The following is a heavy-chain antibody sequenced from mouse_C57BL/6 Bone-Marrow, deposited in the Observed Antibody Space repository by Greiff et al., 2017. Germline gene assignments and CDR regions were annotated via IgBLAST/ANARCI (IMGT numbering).Heavy chain of an antibody. CDR2: IDPSDSYT. CDR3: ANYGSSYLYAMDY. Sequence: QVQLQQPGAELVRPGTSVKLSCKASGYTFTSYWMHWVKQRPGQGLEWIGVIDPSDSYTNYNQKFKGKATLTVDTSSSTAYMQLSSLTSEDSAVYYGANYGSSYLYAMDYWGQGTSVTVSS. D-gene: IGHD1-1*01. V-gene: IGHV1-59*01. CDR1: GYTFTSYW. J-gene: IGHJ4*01.